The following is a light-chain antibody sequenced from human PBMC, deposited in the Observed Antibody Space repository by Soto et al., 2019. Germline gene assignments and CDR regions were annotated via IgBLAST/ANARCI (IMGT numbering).Light chain of an antibody. J-gene: IGKJ1*01. CDR1: QGISTY. V-gene: IGKV1-39*01. Sequence: DIQMTQSPSSLSASVGDRVTITCRASQGISTYLNWYHQKPGKAPKLLIYAASSLQSGVPSRFSGSGSGTEFTLTISSLQPDDFATYYCQHYNSYSEAFGQGTKVELK. CDR2: AAS. CDR3: QHYNSYSEA.